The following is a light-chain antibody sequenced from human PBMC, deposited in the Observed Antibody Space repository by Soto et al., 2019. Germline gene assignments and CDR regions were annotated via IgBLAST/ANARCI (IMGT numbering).Light chain of an antibody. V-gene: IGLV2-23*02. Sequence: QSALTQPASVSGSPGQSITISCTGTSSDVGSYNLVSWYQQHPDKAPKLMIFEVNKRPSGVSNRFSGSKSGNPASLTISGLQAEDDADYYCSSYAGSSIYVVFGGGTKLTVL. CDR2: EVN. CDR1: SSDVGSYNL. J-gene: IGLJ2*01. CDR3: SSYAGSSIYVV.